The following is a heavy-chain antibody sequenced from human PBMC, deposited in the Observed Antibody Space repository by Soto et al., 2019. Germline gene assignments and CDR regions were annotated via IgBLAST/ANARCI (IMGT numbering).Heavy chain of an antibody. CDR1: GFTFSSYE. CDR3: ASPDLDFRSPFDY. J-gene: IGHJ4*02. D-gene: IGHD2-15*01. Sequence: EVQLVESGGGLVQPGGSLRLSCAASGFTFSSYEMNWVRQAPGKGLEWVSYISRSGSTIYYADSVKGRFTISRDNAKNSLYLQMNSLRAEDTAVYYCASPDLDFRSPFDYWGQGTLVTVSS. CDR2: ISRSGSTI. V-gene: IGHV3-48*03.